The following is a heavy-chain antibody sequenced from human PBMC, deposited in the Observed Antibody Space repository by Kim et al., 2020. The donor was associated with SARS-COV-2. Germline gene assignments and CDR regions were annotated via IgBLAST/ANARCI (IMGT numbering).Heavy chain of an antibody. Sequence: GGSLRLSCAASGFSFNNNAMTWVRQAPGKGLEWVSGLGGDGGTFYANSVKGRFTISRDKSKNTLYLQMTGLRAEDTAVYFCAKDVFNWQHDFWGQGTLVTVSS. CDR3: AKDVFNWQHDF. V-gene: IGHV3-23*01. CDR1: GFSFNNNA. D-gene: IGHD2-21*01. J-gene: IGHJ4*02. CDR2: LGGDGGT.